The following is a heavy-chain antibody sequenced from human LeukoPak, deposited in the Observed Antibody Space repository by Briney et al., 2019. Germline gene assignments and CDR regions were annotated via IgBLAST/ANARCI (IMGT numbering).Heavy chain of an antibody. CDR3: AKNGYSSGWYPEN. CDR1: GFTFSNYG. D-gene: IGHD6-19*01. CDR2: VTGTGGST. V-gene: IGHV3-23*01. Sequence: GGSLRLSCAASGFTFSNYGMSWVRHAPGKGLEWVSPVTGTGGSTYYADSVKGRFTISRDNSKSTLYLQMNSLRGEDTAIYYCAKNGYSSGWYPENWGQGTLVTVSS. J-gene: IGHJ4*02.